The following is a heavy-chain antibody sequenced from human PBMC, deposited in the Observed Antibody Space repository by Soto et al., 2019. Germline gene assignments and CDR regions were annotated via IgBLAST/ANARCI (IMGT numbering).Heavy chain of an antibody. V-gene: IGHV3-66*01. J-gene: IGHJ6*02. Sequence: GGSLRLSCAASGFTVSSKYMSWVRQAPGKGLEWVSVIYSGGSTYYADSVKGRFTISRDNSKNTPYLQMNSLRAEDTAVYYCARDLTYYGSGSSPKDYYYGMDVWGQGTTVTVSS. CDR3: ARDLTYYGSGSSPKDYYYGMDV. D-gene: IGHD3-10*01. CDR2: IYSGGST. CDR1: GFTVSSKY.